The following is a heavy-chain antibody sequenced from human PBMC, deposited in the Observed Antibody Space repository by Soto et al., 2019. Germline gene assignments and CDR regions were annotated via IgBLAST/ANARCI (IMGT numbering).Heavy chain of an antibody. CDR2: IYYSGST. D-gene: IGHD5-12*01. J-gene: IGHJ4*02. V-gene: IGHV4-59*01. Sequence: PSETLSLTCTVSGGSISSYYWSWIRQPPGKGLEWIGYIYYSGSTNYNPSLKSRVTISVDTSKNQFSLKLSSVTAADTAVYYCARGPAGMATIRGNFDYWGQGTPVPVSS. CDR3: ARGPAGMATIRGNFDY. CDR1: GGSISSYY.